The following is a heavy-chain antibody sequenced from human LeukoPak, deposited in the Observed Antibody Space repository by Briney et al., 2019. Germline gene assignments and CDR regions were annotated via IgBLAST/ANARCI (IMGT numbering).Heavy chain of an antibody. CDR1: GFTFSSYA. CDR3: ARNATIYYDSSGTNY. CDR2: ISGSGGST. Sequence: GGSLRLSCAASGFTFSSYAMSWVRQAPGKGLEWVSAISGSGGSTYYADSVKGRFTISRDNAKNSLYLQMNSLRAEDTAVYYCARNATIYYDSSGTNYWGQGTLVTVSS. J-gene: IGHJ4*02. D-gene: IGHD3-22*01. V-gene: IGHV3-23*01.